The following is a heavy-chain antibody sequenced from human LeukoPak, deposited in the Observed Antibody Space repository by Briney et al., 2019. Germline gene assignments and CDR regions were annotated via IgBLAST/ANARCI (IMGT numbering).Heavy chain of an antibody. CDR3: ARHPGRRRASYGRDAFDI. V-gene: IGHV3-30*03. CDR1: GFTFSSYG. Sequence: PGRSVRLSCAASGFTFSSYGMHWVRQAPGKGLEWVAVISYDGSNKYYADSVKGRFTISRDNSKNTLYLQMNSLRAEDTAVYYCARHPGRRRASYGRDAFDIWGQGTMVTVSS. J-gene: IGHJ3*02. D-gene: IGHD1-26*01. CDR2: ISYDGSNK.